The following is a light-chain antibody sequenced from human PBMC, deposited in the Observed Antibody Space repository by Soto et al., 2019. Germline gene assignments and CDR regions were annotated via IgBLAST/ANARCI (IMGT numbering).Light chain of an antibody. Sequence: QSVLTQPPSVSGAPGQRVTISCTGSSSNIGADYDVHWYQHLPGTAPKLLIYGNSNRPSGVPDRFSGSKSGTSASLAITGLQAGDEADYYCQSYDSSLSGYYVFGTG. V-gene: IGLV1-40*01. J-gene: IGLJ1*01. CDR1: SSNIGADYD. CDR2: GNS. CDR3: QSYDSSLSGYYV.